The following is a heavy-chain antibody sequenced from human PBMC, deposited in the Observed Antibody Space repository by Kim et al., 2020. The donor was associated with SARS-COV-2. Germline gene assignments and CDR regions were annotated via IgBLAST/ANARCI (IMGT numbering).Heavy chain of an antibody. CDR3: AKVINYYDSSGYPTNYYYYYGMDV. D-gene: IGHD3-22*01. J-gene: IGHJ6*02. V-gene: IGHV3-23*01. Sequence: GGSLRLSCAASGFTFSSYAMSWVRQAPGKGLEWVSAISGSGGSTYYADSVKGRFTISRDNSKNTLYLQMNSLRAEDTAVYYCAKVINYYDSSGYPTNYYYYYGMDVWGQGTTVTVSS. CDR2: ISGSGGST. CDR1: GFTFSSYA.